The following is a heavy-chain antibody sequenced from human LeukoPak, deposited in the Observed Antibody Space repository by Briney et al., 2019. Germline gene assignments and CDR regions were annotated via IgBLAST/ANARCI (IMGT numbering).Heavy chain of an antibody. CDR3: ARDEVTGRPRTIFGVVKAATYGMDV. J-gene: IGHJ6*02. D-gene: IGHD3-3*01. CDR1: GFTFSSYA. V-gene: IGHV3-23*01. Sequence: PGGSLRLSCAASGFTFSSYAMSWVRQAPGKGLEWVSAISGSGGSTYYADSVKGRFTISRDNAKKSLYLQMNSLRAEDTAVYYCARDEVTGRPRTIFGVVKAATYGMDVWGQGTTVTVSS. CDR2: ISGSGGST.